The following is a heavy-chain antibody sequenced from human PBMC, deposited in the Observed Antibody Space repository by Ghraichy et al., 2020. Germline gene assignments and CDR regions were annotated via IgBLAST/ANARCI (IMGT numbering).Heavy chain of an antibody. CDR3: VTDNHGSNQDHRNRGNDGFDF. D-gene: IGHD1-14*01. V-gene: IGHV3-15*01. CDR1: GFTVGDVY. CDR2: IKNRFDGGTT. J-gene: IGHJ3*01. Sequence: LSLTCVASGFTVGDVYMTWVRQLPGKGLEWLGRIKNRFDGGTTDHAAPLRGRFTVSRDDSTNTVYLQMNSLVTDDTGIYYCVTDNHGSNQDHRNRGNDGFDFWGQGTMVTVSS.